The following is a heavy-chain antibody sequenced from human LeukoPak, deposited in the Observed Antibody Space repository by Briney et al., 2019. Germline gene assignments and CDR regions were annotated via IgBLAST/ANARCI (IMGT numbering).Heavy chain of an antibody. Sequence: GGSLRLSCAASGFTVSSSYMSWVRQAPGKGLEYIGFIRTKDFGGTTEYAASVKGRFTISRDDSKSIAYLQIHSLKSEDTAVYYCSRDGLDYYGSGSYRGFDYWGQGTLVTVSS. J-gene: IGHJ4*02. V-gene: IGHV3-22*01. D-gene: IGHD3-10*01. CDR1: GFTVSSSY. CDR3: SRDGLDYYGSGSYRGFDY. CDR2: IRTKDFGGTT.